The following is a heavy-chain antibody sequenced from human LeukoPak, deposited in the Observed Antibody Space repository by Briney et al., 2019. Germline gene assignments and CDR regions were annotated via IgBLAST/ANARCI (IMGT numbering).Heavy chain of an antibody. V-gene: IGHV4-34*01. CDR1: GGSFSGYY. CDR3: ARDSPAADYGMDV. J-gene: IGHJ6*02. D-gene: IGHD2-2*01. CDR2: INHSGST. Sequence: PSETLPLTCAVYGGSFSGYYWSWIRQPPGKGLEWIGEINHSGSTNYNPSLKSRVTISVDTSKNQFSLKLSSVTAADTAVYYCARDSPAADYGMDVWGQGTTVTVSS.